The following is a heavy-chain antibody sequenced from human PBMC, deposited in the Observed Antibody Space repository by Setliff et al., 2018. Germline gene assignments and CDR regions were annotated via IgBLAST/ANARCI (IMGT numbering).Heavy chain of an antibody. CDR1: GYTFSDYG. Sequence: ASVKVSCKASGYTFSDYGITWVRQAPGQGLEWMGWIGVYTGNTNYAPKLQGRVTMTTDASTSTAYMELRGLTSDDTAVYYCSRLVRYCSKTTCQTASGAELWGQGTLVTVSS. J-gene: IGHJ4*02. D-gene: IGHD2-8*01. CDR3: SRLVRYCSKTTCQTASGAEL. V-gene: IGHV1-18*01. CDR2: IGVYTGNT.